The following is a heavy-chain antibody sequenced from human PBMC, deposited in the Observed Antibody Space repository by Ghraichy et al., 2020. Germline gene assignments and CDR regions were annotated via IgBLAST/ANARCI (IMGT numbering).Heavy chain of an antibody. V-gene: IGHV3-48*02. CDR1: GFTFSSYS. J-gene: IGHJ4*02. D-gene: IGHD3-9*01. Sequence: GGSLRLSCAASGFTFSSYSMNWVRQAPGKGLEWVSYISRSSSTIYYADSVKGRFTISRDNAKNSLYLQMNSLRDEDTAVYYCARDRYDILTGYYGGDYWGQGTLVTVSS. CDR3: ARDRYDILTGYYGGDY. CDR2: ISRSSSTI.